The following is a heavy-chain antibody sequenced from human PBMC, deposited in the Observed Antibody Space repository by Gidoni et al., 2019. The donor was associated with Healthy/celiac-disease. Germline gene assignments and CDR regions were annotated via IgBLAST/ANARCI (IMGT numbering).Heavy chain of an antibody. Sequence: DVQLLQSGVGLVQPVVSLRLSCSASGFTFSILAMSWVRQAPGKELEWVSAISGSGGSTYYADSVKGRFNIYRDNSKNTVYLQMNSLRAEHTAVYCCAKLYQLLWFGETQYDFDYWGQGTLVTVSS. D-gene: IGHD3-10*01. CDR1: GFTFSILA. CDR2: ISGSGGST. V-gene: IGHV3-23*01. J-gene: IGHJ4*02. CDR3: AKLYQLLWFGETQYDFDY.